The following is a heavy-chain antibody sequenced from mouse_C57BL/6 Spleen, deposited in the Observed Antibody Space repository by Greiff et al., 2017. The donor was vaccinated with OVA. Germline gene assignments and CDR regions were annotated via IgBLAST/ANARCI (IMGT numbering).Heavy chain of an antibody. CDR1: GYAFSSSW. V-gene: IGHV1-82*01. CDR3: ARGYYYGSSPDY. CDR2: IYPGDGDT. Sequence: QVQLQQSGPELVKPGASVKISCKASGYAFSSSWMNWVKQRPGKGLEWSGRIYPGDGDTNYNGKFKGKATLTADKSSSTAYMQLSSLTSEDSAVYFCARGYYYGSSPDYWGQGTTLTVSS. D-gene: IGHD1-1*01. J-gene: IGHJ2*01.